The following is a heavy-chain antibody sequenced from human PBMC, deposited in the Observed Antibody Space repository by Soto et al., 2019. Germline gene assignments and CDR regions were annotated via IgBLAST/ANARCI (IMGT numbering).Heavy chain of an antibody. Sequence: QEQLVESGGGVVQPGRSLRLSCAASGFTLSSHAMHWVRQAPGKGLEWVAVISYDGSNQNYADSVKGRFTISRDNSKNTLFLQMNSLRNEDTAMYYCAKDIAARPIGSWGQGTLVTVSS. CDR1: GFTLSSHA. CDR2: ISYDGSNQ. CDR3: AKDIAARPIGS. V-gene: IGHV3-30-3*02. D-gene: IGHD6-6*01. J-gene: IGHJ1*01.